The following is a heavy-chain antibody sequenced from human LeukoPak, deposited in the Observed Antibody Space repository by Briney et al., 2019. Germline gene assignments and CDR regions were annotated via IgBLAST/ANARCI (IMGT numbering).Heavy chain of an antibody. J-gene: IGHJ3*02. CDR2: INTNTGNP. D-gene: IGHD6-19*01. CDR3: ASPQQWLENHDAFDI. Sequence: ASVKVSCKASGYTFTSYAMNWVRQAPGQGLEWMGWINTNTGNPTYAQGFTGRYVFSLDTSVSTAYLQISSLKAEDTAVYYCASPQQWLENHDAFDIWGQGTMVTVSS. V-gene: IGHV7-4-1*02. CDR1: GYTFTSYA.